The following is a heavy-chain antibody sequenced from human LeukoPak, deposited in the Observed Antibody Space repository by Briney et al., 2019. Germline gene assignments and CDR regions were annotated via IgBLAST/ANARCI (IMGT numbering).Heavy chain of an antibody. J-gene: IGHJ4*02. V-gene: IGHV3-23*01. CDR1: GFTFSSST. D-gene: IGHD1-26*01. Sequence: GGSLRLSCTASGFTFSSSTMSWVRQAPGKRPEWVSGILNNDIGGNAYYADAVKGRFTISRDDSKSTLYLEMNSLRAEDTAMYYCVNEIKYVGATYLHSWGQGTLVTVSS. CDR2: ILNNDIGGNA. CDR3: VNEIKYVGATYLHS.